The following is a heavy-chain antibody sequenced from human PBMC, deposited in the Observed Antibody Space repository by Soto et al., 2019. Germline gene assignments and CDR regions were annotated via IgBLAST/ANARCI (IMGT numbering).Heavy chain of an antibody. V-gene: IGHV4-30-4*01. D-gene: IGHD3-9*01. CDR1: GGSISSGDYY. CDR2: IYYSGST. CDR3: SSRSRHTIFNTAEYFQH. Sequence: PSETPSLTCTVSGGSISSGDYYWSWIRQPPGKGLEWIGYIYYSGSTYYNPSLKSRVTISVDTSKNQFSLKLSSVTAADTAVYFFSSRSRHTIFNTAEYFQHWGQGTLVTVSS. J-gene: IGHJ1*01.